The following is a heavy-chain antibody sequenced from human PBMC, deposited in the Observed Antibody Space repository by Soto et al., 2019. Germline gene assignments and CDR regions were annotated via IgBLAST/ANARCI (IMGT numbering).Heavy chain of an antibody. CDR1: GGSISSRSYY. CDR2: IYYSGST. Sequence: SETLSLTCTVSGGSISSRSYYWGWIRQPPGKGLEWIGSIYYSGSTYYNPSLKSRVTISVDTSKNQFSLKLSSVTAADTAVYYCARHVLGIAAAANWFDPWGQGTLVTVSS. CDR3: ARHVLGIAAAANWFDP. V-gene: IGHV4-39*01. D-gene: IGHD6-13*01. J-gene: IGHJ5*02.